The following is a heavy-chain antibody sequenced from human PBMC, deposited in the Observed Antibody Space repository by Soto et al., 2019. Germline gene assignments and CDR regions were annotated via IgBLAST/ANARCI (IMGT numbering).Heavy chain of an antibody. Sequence: GGSLRLSCAASGFTFSDYYMSWIRQAPGKGLEWVSYISSSGSTIYYADSVKGRFTISRDNAKNSLYLQMNSLRAEDTAVYYCARAPTQYSSGWYRFDPWGQGTLVTVSS. CDR1: GFTFSDYY. V-gene: IGHV3-11*01. D-gene: IGHD6-19*01. CDR3: ARAPTQYSSGWYRFDP. CDR2: ISSSGSTI. J-gene: IGHJ5*02.